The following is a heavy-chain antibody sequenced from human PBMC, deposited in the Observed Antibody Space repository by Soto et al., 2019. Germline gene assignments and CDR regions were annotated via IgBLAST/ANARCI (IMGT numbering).Heavy chain of an antibody. Sequence: QVQLVQSGAEVKKPGASVKVSCKASGYTFTSYGISWVRQAPGQGLEWMGWINSYNGNTNYAQKLQGRVTMTTDTSTSTAYMXLXXXXSDDTAVYYCAREPVAGIWFDPWGQGTLVTVSS. V-gene: IGHV1-18*01. CDR2: INSYNGNT. CDR3: AREPVAGIWFDP. J-gene: IGHJ5*02. CDR1: GYTFTSYG. D-gene: IGHD6-19*01.